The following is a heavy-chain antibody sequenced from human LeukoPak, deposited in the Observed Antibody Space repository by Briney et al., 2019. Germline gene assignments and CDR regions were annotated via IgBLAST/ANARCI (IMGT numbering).Heavy chain of an antibody. CDR3: ARRGSYYNPADY. J-gene: IGHJ4*02. CDR1: GYTFSDYY. V-gene: IGHV1-2*02. Sequence: GASVKVSCKASGYTFSDYYIHWVRQAPGQGLEWMGWITPNSGGTKYAQRFQGRVTMTRDTSISTAYMDLSSLRSEDTAVYYCARRGSYYNPADYWGQGTLVTVSS. D-gene: IGHD1-26*01. CDR2: ITPNSGGT.